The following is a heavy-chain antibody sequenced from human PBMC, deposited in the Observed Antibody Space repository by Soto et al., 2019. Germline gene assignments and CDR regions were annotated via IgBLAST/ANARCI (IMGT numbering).Heavy chain of an antibody. CDR2: IILISGTA. D-gene: IGHD2-2*01. V-gene: IGHV1-69*06. CDR3: ASRYCSSTSCYDTFDY. CDR1: GGTFSSYG. Sequence: QVQLVQSGAEVKKPGSSVRVSCKASGGTFSSYGISWVRQAPGQGLEWMGGIILISGTATYAQKFQGRVTITADKSTSTAYMELSSLSSEDTAVYYCASRYCSSTSCYDTFDYWGQGTLVTVSS. J-gene: IGHJ4*02.